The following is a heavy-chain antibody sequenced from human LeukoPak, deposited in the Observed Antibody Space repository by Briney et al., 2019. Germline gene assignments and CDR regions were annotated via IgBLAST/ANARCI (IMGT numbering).Heavy chain of an antibody. J-gene: IGHJ4*02. D-gene: IGHD3-10*01. CDR2: INYGGTT. CDR3: ARYVVSGAGTYYFDY. V-gene: IGHV4-39*02. CDR1: GGSISSNNYY. Sequence: SETLSLTCTVSGGSISSNNYYWSWIRQPPGREMGWIASINYGGTTYYNPSLKSRVTISVDTSKNHFSLRLSSVTAADTAVYLCARYVVSGAGTYYFDYWGQGSLVTVSS.